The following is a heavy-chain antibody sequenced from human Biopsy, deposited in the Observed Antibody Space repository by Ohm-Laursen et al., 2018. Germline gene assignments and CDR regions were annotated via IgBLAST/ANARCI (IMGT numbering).Heavy chain of an antibody. D-gene: IGHD3-22*01. J-gene: IGHJ5*02. V-gene: IGHV4-39*01. CDR1: VGSISNNNYY. CDR3: ARDYDTSGYYYVS. Sequence: SETLSLTCSVSVGSISNNNYYWGWIRQPPGKGLERIGSIFYLVSTHYKPSLKSRVNISVDTSKNQFSLKLNSVTAADTAVYYCARDYDTSGYYYVSWGQGTLVTVSS. CDR2: IFYLVST.